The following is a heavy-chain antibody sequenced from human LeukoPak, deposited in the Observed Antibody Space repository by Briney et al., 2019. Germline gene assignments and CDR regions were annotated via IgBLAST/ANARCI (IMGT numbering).Heavy chain of an antibody. J-gene: IGHJ4*02. Sequence: DWVSAISGSGGSTYYPDSVKGRFTISRDNSKNTLYLQMNSLRAEDTAVYYCAKGSIAAAGVWGQGTLVTVSS. CDR2: ISGSGGST. V-gene: IGHV3-23*01. CDR3: AKGSIAAAGV. D-gene: IGHD6-13*01.